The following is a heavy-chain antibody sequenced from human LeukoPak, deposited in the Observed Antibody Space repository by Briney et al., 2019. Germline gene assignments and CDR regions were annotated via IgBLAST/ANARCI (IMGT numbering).Heavy chain of an antibody. CDR3: ARGVRYYDSSGYYTS. Sequence: ASVKVSCKASGYTFTSYAMHWVRQAPGQRLEWMGWINAGNGNTKYSQKFQGRVTMTRDTSISTAYMELSRLGSDDTAVYYCARGVRYYDSSGYYTSWGQGTLVTVSS. J-gene: IGHJ4*02. D-gene: IGHD3-22*01. CDR1: GYTFTSYA. V-gene: IGHV1-3*01. CDR2: INAGNGNT.